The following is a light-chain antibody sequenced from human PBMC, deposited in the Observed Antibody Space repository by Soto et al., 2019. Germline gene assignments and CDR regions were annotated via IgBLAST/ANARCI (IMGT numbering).Light chain of an antibody. Sequence: EIVLTQSPGTLSLSPGERATLSCRASQSVSSSYLAWYQQKPGQAPRLLIYRVSSRATGIPDRFSGSESGTDFTLTISRLEPEDFAVYCCQHSVTSRFTFGPGTKVEI. CDR1: QSVSSSY. J-gene: IGKJ3*01. CDR2: RVS. CDR3: QHSVTSRFT. V-gene: IGKV3-20*01.